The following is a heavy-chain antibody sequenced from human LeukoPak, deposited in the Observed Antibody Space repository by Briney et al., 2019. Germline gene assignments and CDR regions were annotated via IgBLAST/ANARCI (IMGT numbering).Heavy chain of an antibody. CDR3: ARGLIGWFGELGHYFDY. J-gene: IGHJ4*02. V-gene: IGHV1-2*02. CDR1: GYTFTGYY. D-gene: IGHD3-10*01. CDR2: ISPNSGGT. Sequence: ASVKVSCKASGYTFTGYYTHWVRQAPGQGLEWMGWISPNSGGTNYAQKFQGRVTMTRDTSISTAYMELSRLRSDDTAVYYCARGLIGWFGELGHYFDYWGQGTLVTVSS.